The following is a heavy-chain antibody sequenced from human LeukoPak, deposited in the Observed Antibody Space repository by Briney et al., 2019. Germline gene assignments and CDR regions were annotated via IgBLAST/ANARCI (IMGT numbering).Heavy chain of an antibody. V-gene: IGHV3-11*01. J-gene: IGHJ6*02. D-gene: IGHD6-25*01. CDR2: ISSSGSTI. CDR3: ARDTRLRSPFYYGMDV. CDR1: GFSVSNYY. Sequence: PGGSLRLSCAGSGFSVSNYYMNWVRQAPGKGLEWVSYISSSGSTIYYADSVKGRFTISRDNAKNSLYLQMNSLRAEDTAVYYCARDTRLRSPFYYGMDVWGQGTTVTVSS.